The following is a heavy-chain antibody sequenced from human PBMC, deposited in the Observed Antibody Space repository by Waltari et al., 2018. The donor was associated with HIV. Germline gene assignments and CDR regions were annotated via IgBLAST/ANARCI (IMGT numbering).Heavy chain of an antibody. D-gene: IGHD3-10*01. V-gene: IGHV3-30*18. CDR2: ISYDGIKK. Sequence: QVQLVESGGGVVQPGRSLRLSCAASGFTFSSYGMHWVRQAPGKGLDCVALISYDGIKKYYADSVKGRFTISRDNSKNTLYLQMNSLRAEDTAVYYCAKGRGIDYWGQGTLVTVSS. CDR1: GFTFSSYG. CDR3: AKGRGIDY. J-gene: IGHJ4*02.